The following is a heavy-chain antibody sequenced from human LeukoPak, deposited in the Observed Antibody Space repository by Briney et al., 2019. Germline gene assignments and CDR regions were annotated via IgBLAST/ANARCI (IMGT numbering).Heavy chain of an antibody. J-gene: IGHJ4*02. Sequence: NPGGSLRLSCTASGFTFNRYTMSWVRQAPGKGLEWVSGISGSGGRTYYADSVKGRFTISRDNSKNTLYLQMNSLRAEDTAVYYCEKDGFDYWGQATLVTVSS. CDR1: GFTFNRYT. V-gene: IGHV3-23*01. CDR2: ISGSGGRT. CDR3: EKDGFDY.